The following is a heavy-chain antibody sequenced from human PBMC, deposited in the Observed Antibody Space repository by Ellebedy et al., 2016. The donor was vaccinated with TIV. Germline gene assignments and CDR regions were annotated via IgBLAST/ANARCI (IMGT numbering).Heavy chain of an antibody. CDR2: INSDGSST. J-gene: IGHJ4*02. V-gene: IGHV3-74*01. CDR1: GFTFSSYW. D-gene: IGHD3-3*01. CDR3: ARGDFDRYDFPQPPDY. Sequence: GESLKISXAASGFTFSSYWMHWVRQAPGKGLVWVSRINSDGSSTSYADSVKGRFTISRDNAKNTLYLQMNSLRAEDTAVYYCARGDFDRYDFPQPPDYWGQGTLVTVSS.